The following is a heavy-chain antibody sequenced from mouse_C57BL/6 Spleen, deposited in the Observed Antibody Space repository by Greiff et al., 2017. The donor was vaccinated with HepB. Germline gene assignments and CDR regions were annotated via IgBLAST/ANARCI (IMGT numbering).Heavy chain of an antibody. CDR3: ALYYGGSLYAMDY. Sequence: QVQLQQPGAELVKPGASVKVSCKASVYTFTSYWMHWVKQRPGQGLEWIGRIHPSDSDTNYNQKLKGKATLTVDKSSSTAYMQLSSRTSEDSAVYYCALYYGGSLYAMDYWGQGTSVTVSS. CDR2: IHPSDSDT. D-gene: IGHD1-1*01. J-gene: IGHJ4*01. CDR1: VYTFTSYW. V-gene: IGHV1-74*01.